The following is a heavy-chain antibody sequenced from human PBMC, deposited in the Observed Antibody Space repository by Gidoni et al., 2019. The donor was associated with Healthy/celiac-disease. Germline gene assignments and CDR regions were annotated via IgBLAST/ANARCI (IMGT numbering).Heavy chain of an antibody. CDR2: ISSSSSYI. D-gene: IGHD6-6*01. V-gene: IGHV3-21*01. CDR3: ARDVQLVSLFDY. Sequence: EVQLVESGGGLVKPGGSLRLSCAASGFTFSSYSMNWVRQAPGKGLEWVSSISSSSSYIYYADSVKGRFTISRNNAKNSLYLQMNSLRAEDTAVYYCARDVQLVSLFDYWGQGTLVTVSS. CDR1: GFTFSSYS. J-gene: IGHJ4*02.